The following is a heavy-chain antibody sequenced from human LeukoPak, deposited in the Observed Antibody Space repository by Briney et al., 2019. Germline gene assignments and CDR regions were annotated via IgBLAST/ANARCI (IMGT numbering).Heavy chain of an antibody. J-gene: IGHJ5*02. CDR3: AREPPTGTTGDNWFDP. Sequence: ASVKVSCKASGYSFTSYDINWVRQATGQGLEWMGWMNPNSGNTGYAQKFQGRVTMTRNTSISTAYMELSSLRSEDAAVYYCAREPPTGTTGDNWFDPWGQGTLVTVSS. D-gene: IGHD4-11*01. CDR2: MNPNSGNT. V-gene: IGHV1-8*01. CDR1: GYSFTSYD.